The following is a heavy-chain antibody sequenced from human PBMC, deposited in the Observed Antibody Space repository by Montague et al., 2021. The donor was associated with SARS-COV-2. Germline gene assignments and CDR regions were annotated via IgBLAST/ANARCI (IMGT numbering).Heavy chain of an antibody. CDR1: GFTFSNYA. Sequence: SLRLSCAASGFTFSNYAMHWVRQAPGKGLEWVAVISGDGSNKYYADSVKGRFTISRDNSKNTLYLQMNSLRAEDTAVYYCASRDNYGSRSHFQHWGQGTLVTVSS. CDR2: ISGDGSNK. V-gene: IGHV3-30-3*01. J-gene: IGHJ1*01. D-gene: IGHD3-10*01. CDR3: ASRDNYGSRSHFQH.